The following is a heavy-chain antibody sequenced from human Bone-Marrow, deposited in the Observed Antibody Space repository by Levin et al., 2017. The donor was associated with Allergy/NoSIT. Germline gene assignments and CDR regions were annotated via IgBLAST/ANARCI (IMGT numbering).Heavy chain of an antibody. V-gene: IGHV3-13*04. D-gene: IGHD6-19*01. CDR1: GFTFSSYD. CDR2: IGTAGDT. J-gene: IGHJ4*02. CDR3: ARGLYSSGWYAFDY. Sequence: GGSLRLSCAASGFTFSSYDMHWVRQATGKGLEWVSAIGTAGDTYYPGSVKGRFTISRENAKNSLYLQMNSLRAGDTAVYYCARGLYSSGWYAFDYWGQGTLVTVSS.